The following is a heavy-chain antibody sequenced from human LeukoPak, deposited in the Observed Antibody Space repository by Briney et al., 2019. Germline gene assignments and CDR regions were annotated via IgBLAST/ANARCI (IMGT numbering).Heavy chain of an antibody. Sequence: GGSLRLSCAASGFTFSSYAMHWVRQAPGKGLEYVSAISSNGGSTYYANSVKGRFTISRDNSKNTLYLQMGSLRAEDMAVYYCARGPIPGDAFDIWGQGTMVTVSS. CDR2: ISSNGGST. J-gene: IGHJ3*02. V-gene: IGHV3-64*01. D-gene: IGHD2-21*01. CDR3: ARGPIPGDAFDI. CDR1: GFTFSSYA.